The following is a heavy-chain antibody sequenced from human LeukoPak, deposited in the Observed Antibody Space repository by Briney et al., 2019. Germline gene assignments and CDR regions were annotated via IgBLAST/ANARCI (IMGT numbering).Heavy chain of an antibody. D-gene: IGHD3-3*01. J-gene: IGHJ4*02. CDR2: ISSSSSYI. Sequence: GSLRLSSAASGFTFSSYSMNWVRPAPGKGLEWVSSISSSSSYIYYADSVKGRFTISRDNAKNSLYLQMNSLRAEDTAVYYCARDKDFLFDYWGQGTLVTVSS. V-gene: IGHV3-21*01. CDR1: GFTFSSYS. CDR3: ARDKDFLFDY.